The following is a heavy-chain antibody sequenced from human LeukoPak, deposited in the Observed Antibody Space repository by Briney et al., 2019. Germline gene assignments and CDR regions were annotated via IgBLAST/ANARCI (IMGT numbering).Heavy chain of an antibody. Sequence: GESLKISCKGSGYSFTTSWIAWVRQLPGKGLEWMGIIYPGDSDTRYSPSFQGQVTISADKSISTAYLQWSSLKASDTAMYYCARTLSVTTSFDYWGQGTLVTVSS. CDR3: ARTLSVTTSFDY. J-gene: IGHJ4*02. D-gene: IGHD4-17*01. CDR2: IYPGDSDT. V-gene: IGHV5-51*01. CDR1: GYSFTTSW.